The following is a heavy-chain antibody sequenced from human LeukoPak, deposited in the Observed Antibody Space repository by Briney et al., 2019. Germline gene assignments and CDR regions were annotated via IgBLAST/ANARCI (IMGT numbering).Heavy chain of an antibody. CDR2: IYPGDSDT. CDR3: ARRNYDFWSRPYDAFDI. D-gene: IGHD3-3*01. CDR1: GYSFTSYW. J-gene: IGHJ3*02. Sequence: GASLQISCKGSGYSFTSYWIGWVRQMPGKGLEWMGIIYPGDSDTRYSPSFQGQVTISADKSISTAYLQWSSLKASDTAMYYCARRNYDFWSRPYDAFDIWGQGTMVTVSS. V-gene: IGHV5-51*01.